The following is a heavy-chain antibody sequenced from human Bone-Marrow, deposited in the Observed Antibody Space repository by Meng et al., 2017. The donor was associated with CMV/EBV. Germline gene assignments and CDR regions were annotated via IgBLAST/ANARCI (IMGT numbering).Heavy chain of an antibody. J-gene: IGHJ4*02. D-gene: IGHD6-25*01. CDR1: GFTFTAYW. CDR2: MRNKAASFAT. CDR3: TRWVSGAAANFDF. Sequence: KVSCAASGFTFTAYWMSWVRQASGKGLEWVGRMRNKAASFATAYSASVKGRFTISRDDSKNTAYLQMNSLKTDDTALYYCTRWVSGAAANFDFWGQGTLVTVSS. V-gene: IGHV3-73*01.